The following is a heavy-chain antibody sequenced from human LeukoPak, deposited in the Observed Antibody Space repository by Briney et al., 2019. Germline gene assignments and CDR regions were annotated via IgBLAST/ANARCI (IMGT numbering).Heavy chain of an antibody. Sequence: SETLSLTCAVYGGSFSGYYWNWIRQPPGRGLEWIGEINHSGSTNYNPSLKSRVTISVDTSKKQLSLKLSSVTAADTAVYYCARDPAPCCSGGSCYSGGRFDYWGQGTLVTVSS. V-gene: IGHV4-34*01. CDR2: INHSGST. D-gene: IGHD2-15*01. J-gene: IGHJ4*02. CDR1: GGSFSGYY. CDR3: ARDPAPCCSGGSCYSGGRFDY.